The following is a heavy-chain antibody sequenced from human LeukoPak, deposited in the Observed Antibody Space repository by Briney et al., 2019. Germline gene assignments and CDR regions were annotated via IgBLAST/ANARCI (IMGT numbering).Heavy chain of an antibody. CDR1: GYTFTKSY. CDR2: INPGGDNT. V-gene: IGHV1-46*01. D-gene: IGHD5-24*01. J-gene: IGHJ3*02. Sequence: GASVKVSCKASGYTFTKSYIHWVRQAPGQRLEWMGLINPGGDNTNYAQNFQGRVTMTSDTSARTVYMELSSLRSEDTAIYYCARIRDGYNDAYDIWGQGTVGTVPS. CDR3: ARIRDGYNDAYDI.